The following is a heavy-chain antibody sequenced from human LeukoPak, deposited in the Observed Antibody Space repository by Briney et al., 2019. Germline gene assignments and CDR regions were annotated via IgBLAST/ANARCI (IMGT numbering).Heavy chain of an antibody. CDR2: LYDSGST. CDR1: GGSISSSSYY. V-gene: IGHV4-39*01. J-gene: IGHJ4*02. Sequence: PSETLSLTCTVSGGSISSSSYYWGWIRQPPGKGLEWIGCLYDSGSTYHNPSLKSRVTISVDTSKNQFSLKLSSVTAADTAVYYCARHFPSIVAPSPLGVYFDYWGQGTLVTVSS. D-gene: IGHD6-6*01. CDR3: ARHFPSIVAPSPLGVYFDY.